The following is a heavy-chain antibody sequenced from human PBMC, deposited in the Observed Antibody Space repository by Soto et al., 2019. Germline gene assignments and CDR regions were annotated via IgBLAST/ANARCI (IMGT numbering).Heavy chain of an antibody. J-gene: IGHJ4*02. Sequence: SETLSLTCTVSGGSISSGGYYWSWIRQHPGKGLEWIGYIYYSGSTYYNPSLKSRVTISVDTSKNQFSLKLSSVTAADTAVYYCARTRTNDYGGPGFDYWGQGTLVTVSS. CDR2: IYYSGST. V-gene: IGHV4-31*03. D-gene: IGHD4-17*01. CDR3: ARTRTNDYGGPGFDY. CDR1: GGSISSGGYY.